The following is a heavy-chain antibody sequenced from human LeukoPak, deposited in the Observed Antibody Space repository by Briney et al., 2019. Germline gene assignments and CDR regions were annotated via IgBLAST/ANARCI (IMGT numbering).Heavy chain of an antibody. Sequence: GGSLRLSCTGSGLTFSNYAMHWGRQAPGKGLEWVAVISYDGSRKDYTDSVKGRFTISRDNAKNSLYLQMNSLRAEDTAVYYCAREGGIAARSYWGQGTLVTVSS. J-gene: IGHJ4*02. D-gene: IGHD6-6*01. CDR1: GLTFSNYA. CDR3: AREGGIAARSY. CDR2: ISYDGSRK. V-gene: IGHV3-30*04.